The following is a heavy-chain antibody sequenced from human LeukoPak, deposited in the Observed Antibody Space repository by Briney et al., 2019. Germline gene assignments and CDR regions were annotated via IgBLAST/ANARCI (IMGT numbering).Heavy chain of an antibody. V-gene: IGHV3-23*01. D-gene: IGHD4/OR15-4a*01. CDR2: IRPSGDNT. Sequence: GGALRLSCAASGFTFSSYDMTWVRQAPGRGLEWVSSIRPSGDNTYYGDSVKGRFTISRDNSKNTLYLQMNSLRAEDTAVYYCARRAGAYSHPYDYWGQGTLVTVSS. J-gene: IGHJ4*02. CDR3: ARRAGAYSHPYDY. CDR1: GFTFSSYD.